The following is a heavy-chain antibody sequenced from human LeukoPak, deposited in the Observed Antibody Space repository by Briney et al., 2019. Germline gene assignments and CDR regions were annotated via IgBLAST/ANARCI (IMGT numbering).Heavy chain of an antibody. CDR2: ICAYNGIT. J-gene: IGHJ4*02. CDR3: ARDLTTTSSSLSGY. CDR1: GYTFTSYG. D-gene: IGHD6-6*01. V-gene: IGHV1-18*01. Sequence: ASVKVSCKASGYTFTSYGITWVRQAPGQGLEWMGWICAYNGITNYAQKLQGRVTMTTDTSTSTAYMELRSLRSDDTAVYYCARDLTTTSSSLSGYWGQGTLVTVSS.